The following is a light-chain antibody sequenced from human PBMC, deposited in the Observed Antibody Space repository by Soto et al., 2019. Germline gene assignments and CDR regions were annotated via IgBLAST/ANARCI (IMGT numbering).Light chain of an antibody. CDR1: SSDVGAYNY. Sequence: QSVLTQPPSASGSLGQSVTISCTGTSSDVGAYNYVSWYQQHPGKAPKLMIYEVTRRPSGVPDRFSGSKSGNTASLNVSGLQAEDEADYYCCSYADNTDYVFGTGTKFTVL. V-gene: IGLV2-8*01. CDR2: EVT. CDR3: CSYADNTDYV. J-gene: IGLJ1*01.